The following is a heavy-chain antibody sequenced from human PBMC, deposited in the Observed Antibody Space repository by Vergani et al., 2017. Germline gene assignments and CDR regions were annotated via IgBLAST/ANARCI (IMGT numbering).Heavy chain of an antibody. CDR2: IYYSGST. CDR3: ARNPYCGGDCYSDAFDI. D-gene: IGHD2-21*02. CDR1: DSSIMTNPY. Sequence: QVQLQESGPGLVKPSETLTLTCDVSDSSIMTNPYWGWFRQSPGKGLEWIGYIYYSGSTNYNPSLKSRVTISVDTSKNQFSLKLSSVTAADTAVYYCARNPYCGGDCYSDAFDIWGQGTMVTVSS. V-gene: IGHV4-59*01. J-gene: IGHJ3*02.